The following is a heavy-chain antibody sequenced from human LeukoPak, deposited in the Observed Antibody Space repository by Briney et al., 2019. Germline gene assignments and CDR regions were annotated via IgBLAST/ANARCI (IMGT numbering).Heavy chain of an antibody. CDR2: INPNSGGT. CDR1: GYTFTGYY. Sequence: ASVKVSCKASGYTFTGYYMHWVRQAPGQGLEWMGWINPNSGGTNYAQKFQGRVTMTRDTSISTAYMELSRLRSDDTAVYYCATDPFDEYSSAWTPFDYWGQGTLVTVSS. V-gene: IGHV1-2*02. J-gene: IGHJ4*02. CDR3: ATDPFDEYSSAWTPFDY. D-gene: IGHD6-19*01.